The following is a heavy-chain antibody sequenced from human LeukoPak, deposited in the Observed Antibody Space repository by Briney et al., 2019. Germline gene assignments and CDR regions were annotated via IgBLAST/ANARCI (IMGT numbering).Heavy chain of an antibody. CDR2: IGGSSNYI. D-gene: IGHD1-26*01. V-gene: IGHV3-21*04. Sequence: GGSLRLSCAASGFTFSTYNINWVRQAPGKGLEWVSSIGGSSNYIYYADSVKGRFTISRDNAQNSLYLQMNSLRAEDTAIYYCVRDRGTYRPIDYWGQGTLVTVSS. J-gene: IGHJ4*02. CDR3: VRDRGTYRPIDY. CDR1: GFTFSTYN.